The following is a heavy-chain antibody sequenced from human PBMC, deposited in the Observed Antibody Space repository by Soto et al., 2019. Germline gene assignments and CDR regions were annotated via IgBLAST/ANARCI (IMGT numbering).Heavy chain of an antibody. CDR3: AHRVLRTVFALVTTTAIYFDF. D-gene: IGHD3-3*01. Sequence: QITLDESGRSVVRPTETLTLTCRFSGSSLTTSGVGVGWVRQSRGKAPEWLALIYWDDDKRYSESLKSRLTITKDTSKNQVVLTVAILDPTDTATYYCAHRVLRTVFALVTTTAIYFDFWGQGTPVAVSS. J-gene: IGHJ4*02. V-gene: IGHV2-5*02. CDR1: GSSLTTSGVG. CDR2: IYWDDDK.